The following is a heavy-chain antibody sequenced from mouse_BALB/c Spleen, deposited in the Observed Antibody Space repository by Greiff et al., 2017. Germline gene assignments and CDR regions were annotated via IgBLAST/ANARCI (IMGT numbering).Heavy chain of an antibody. D-gene: IGHD1-1*02. V-gene: IGHV3-2*02. CDR1: GYSITSDYA. Sequence: EVKLMESGPGLVKPSQSLSLTCTVTGYSITSDYAWNWIRQFPGNKLEWMGYISYSGSTSYNPSLKSRISITRDTSKNQFFLQLNSVTTEDTATYYCARRTGGFWFAYWGQGTLVTVSA. CDR2: ISYSGST. CDR3: ARRTGGFWFAY. J-gene: IGHJ3*01.